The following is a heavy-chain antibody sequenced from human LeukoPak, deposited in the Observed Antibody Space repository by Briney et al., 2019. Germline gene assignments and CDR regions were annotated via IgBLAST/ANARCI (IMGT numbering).Heavy chain of an antibody. CDR1: GFTFSSYG. CDR3: AKVPRGDYFDY. J-gene: IGHJ4*02. Sequence: GGSLHLSCAASGFTFSSYGMRWVRQAPGKGLEWVAFIRYDGRNKYYADSVKGRVTISTDNSKNTLYLQMNSLRAEDTAVYYCAKVPRGDYFDYWGQGTLVTVSS. V-gene: IGHV3-30*02. CDR2: IRYDGRNK.